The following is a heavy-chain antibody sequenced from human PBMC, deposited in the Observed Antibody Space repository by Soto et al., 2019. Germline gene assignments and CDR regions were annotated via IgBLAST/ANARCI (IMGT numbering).Heavy chain of an antibody. J-gene: IGHJ4*02. V-gene: IGHV3-30-3*01. CDR1: GFTFSSYS. Sequence: GGSLRLSCAASGFTFSSYSMHWVRQAPCKGLEWVAVISYDGINKYYADSVKGRFTISRDNSKNTLYLQMNSLRAEDTAVYYCAAGYSYASYCDYLGRGTLVTVYS. CDR3: AAGYSYASYCDY. D-gene: IGHD5-18*01. CDR2: ISYDGINK.